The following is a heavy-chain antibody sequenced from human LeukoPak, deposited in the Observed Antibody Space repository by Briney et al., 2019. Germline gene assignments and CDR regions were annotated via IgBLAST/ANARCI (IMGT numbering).Heavy chain of an antibody. CDR3: ARDASGRRRHS. Sequence: GGSLRLSCAASGFTVSSDYITWVRQAPGKRLEWLSSIDVAGNTIYAHYVRGRFTISRDNSKNTLYLQMNSLRVDDTAVYFCARDASGRRRHSWGPGTLVTVTS. D-gene: IGHD3-10*01. CDR1: GFTVSSDY. CDR2: IDVAGNT. V-gene: IGHV3-53*01. J-gene: IGHJ4*02.